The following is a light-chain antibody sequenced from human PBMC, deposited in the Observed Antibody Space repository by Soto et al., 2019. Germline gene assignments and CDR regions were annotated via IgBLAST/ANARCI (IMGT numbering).Light chain of an antibody. CDR1: QGISSY. J-gene: IGKJ3*01. CDR2: AAS. Sequence: DIQLTQSPSFLSASVGDRVTITCRSSQGISSYLAWYQQKPGKAPQLLIYAASTLQTGVPSRFSGSESGPEFTLTISSLQPEDFANYYCQQLNSYPPLTFGPGTKVDIK. V-gene: IGKV1-9*01. CDR3: QQLNSYPPLT.